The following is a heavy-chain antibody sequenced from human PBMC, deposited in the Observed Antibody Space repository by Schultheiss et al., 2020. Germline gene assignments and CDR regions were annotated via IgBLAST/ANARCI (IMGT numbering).Heavy chain of an antibody. CDR2: INSDGSST. D-gene: IGHD1-1*01. CDR1: GFTFSSYW. V-gene: IGHV3-74*01. J-gene: IGHJ5*02. CDR3: ARDSSKLGFDP. Sequence: WGSLRLSCAASGFTFSSYWMHWVRQAPGKGLVWVSRINSDGSSTSYADSVKGRFTISRDNAKNSLYLQMSSLRAEDTAVYYCARDSSKLGFDPWGQGTLVTVSS.